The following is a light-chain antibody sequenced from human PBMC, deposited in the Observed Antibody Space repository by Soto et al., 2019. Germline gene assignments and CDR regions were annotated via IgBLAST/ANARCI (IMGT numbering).Light chain of an antibody. CDR2: GAS. CDR3: QQYGSSPPIT. Sequence: EIVLTQSPGTLSLSPGERATLSCRASQSVSSSYLAWYQQKPGQAPRLLIYGASSRATGIPDRFSGSGSGTYFTLTISRQDPDAFAVYYCQQYGSSPPITFGQGTRLEIK. V-gene: IGKV3-20*01. CDR1: QSVSSSY. J-gene: IGKJ5*01.